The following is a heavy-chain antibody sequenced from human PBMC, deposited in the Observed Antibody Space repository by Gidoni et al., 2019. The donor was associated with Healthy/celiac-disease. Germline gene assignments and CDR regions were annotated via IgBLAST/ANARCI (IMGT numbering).Heavy chain of an antibody. CDR1: GGSISSYY. J-gene: IGHJ3*01. V-gene: IGHV4-59*01. Sequence: QVQLQESGPGLVKPSETLSLTCTVSGGSISSYYWSWIRQPPGKGLEWIGYIYYSGSTNHNTSLKSRVTISVDTSKNQFSLKLSSVTAADTAVYYCARGPYYDFWSEWGQGTMVTVSS. CDR2: IYYSGST. D-gene: IGHD3-3*01. CDR3: ARGPYYDFWSE.